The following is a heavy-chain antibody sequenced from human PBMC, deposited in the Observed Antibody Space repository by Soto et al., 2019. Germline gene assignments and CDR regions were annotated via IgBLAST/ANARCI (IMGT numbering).Heavy chain of an antibody. CDR1: GFTVSSNY. CDR2: IYSGGST. CDR3: ARVLAYCSSTSCYPDYFDY. J-gene: IGHJ4*02. V-gene: IGHV3-66*01. Sequence: GGSLRLSCAASGFTVSSNYMSWVRQAPGKGLEWVSVIYSGGSTYYADSVKGRFTISRDNSKNTLYLQMNSLRAEDTAVYYCARVLAYCSSTSCYPDYFDYWGQGTLVTVSS. D-gene: IGHD2-2*01.